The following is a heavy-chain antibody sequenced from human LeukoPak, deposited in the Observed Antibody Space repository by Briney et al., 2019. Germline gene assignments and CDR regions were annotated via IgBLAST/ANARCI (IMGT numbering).Heavy chain of an antibody. Sequence: SETLSLTCTVSGGSISSGGYYWSWIRQPPGKGLEWIGYIYYSGSTYYNPSLKSRVTISVDTSKNQFSLKLSSVTAADTAVYYCARANMVRGVISISFDYWGQGTLVTVSS. CDR2: IYYSGST. V-gene: IGHV4-31*03. D-gene: IGHD3-10*01. J-gene: IGHJ4*02. CDR3: ARANMVRGVISISFDY. CDR1: GGSISSGGYY.